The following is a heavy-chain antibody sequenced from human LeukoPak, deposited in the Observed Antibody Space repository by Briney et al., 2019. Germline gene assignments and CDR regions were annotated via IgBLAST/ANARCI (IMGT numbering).Heavy chain of an antibody. Sequence: GASVKVSCKASGYTFTSYAMNWVRQAPGQGLEWVGWINTNTGNPTYAQGFTGRFVFSLDTSVSTAYLQISSLKAEDTAVYYCARHCSGGSCYSYYFDYWGQGTLVTVSS. CDR1: GYTFTSYA. CDR3: ARHCSGGSCYSYYFDY. D-gene: IGHD2-15*01. J-gene: IGHJ4*02. V-gene: IGHV7-4-1*02. CDR2: INTNTGNP.